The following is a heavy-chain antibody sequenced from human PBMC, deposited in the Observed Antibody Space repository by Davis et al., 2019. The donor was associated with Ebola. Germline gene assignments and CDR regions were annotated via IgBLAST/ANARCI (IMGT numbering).Heavy chain of an antibody. V-gene: IGHV3-30*03. D-gene: IGHD6-13*01. CDR2: ISFEGSNK. J-gene: IGHJ4*02. Sequence: GESLKISCAASGFTFSNYAMHWVRQAPGKGLEWVAVISFEGSNKYYADSVKGRFTISRDNAKNSLYLQMNSLRAEDTAVYYCARGPSTGNSFSYWGQGTLVTVSS. CDR3: ARGPSTGNSFSY. CDR1: GFTFSNYA.